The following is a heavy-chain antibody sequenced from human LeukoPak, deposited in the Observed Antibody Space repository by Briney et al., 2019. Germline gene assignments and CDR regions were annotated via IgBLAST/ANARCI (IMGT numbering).Heavy chain of an antibody. CDR3: ARVLRYFDWLSTDYYYYMDV. CDR2: MNPNSGNT. Sequence: ASVKVSCKASGYTFTGYYMHWVRQAPGQGLEWMGWMNPNSGNTGYARKFQGRVTMTRNTSISTAYMELSSLRSEDTAVYYCARVLRYFDWLSTDYYYYMDVWGKGTTVTISS. J-gene: IGHJ6*03. CDR1: GYTFTGYY. D-gene: IGHD3-9*01. V-gene: IGHV1-8*02.